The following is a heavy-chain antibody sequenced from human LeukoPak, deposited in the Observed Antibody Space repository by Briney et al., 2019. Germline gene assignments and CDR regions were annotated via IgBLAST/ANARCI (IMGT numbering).Heavy chain of an antibody. V-gene: IGHV3-21*01. CDR3: ARDLYSSGWARIYYFDY. J-gene: IGHJ4*02. CDR2: ISSSSSYI. CDR1: GFTFSSYS. D-gene: IGHD6-19*01. Sequence: GGSLRLSCAASGFTFSSYSMNWVRQAPGKGLEWVSSISSSSSYIYYADSVKGRFTISRDNAKSSLYLQMNSLRAEDTAVYYCARDLYSSGWARIYYFDYWGQGTLVTVSS.